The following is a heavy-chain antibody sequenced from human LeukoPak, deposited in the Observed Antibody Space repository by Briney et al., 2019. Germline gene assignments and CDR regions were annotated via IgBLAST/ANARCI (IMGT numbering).Heavy chain of an antibody. V-gene: IGHV4-39*01. Sequence: MSSETLSLTCTGSGGSISSSSYYWGWIRQPPGKGLEWIGSIYYSGSTYYNPSLKSRVTISVDTSKHQFSLQLSSVAAAATAVYYCARQGMTAQAYWGQGTLVTVSS. CDR1: GGSISSSSYY. CDR2: IYYSGST. CDR3: ARQGMTAQAY. J-gene: IGHJ4*02.